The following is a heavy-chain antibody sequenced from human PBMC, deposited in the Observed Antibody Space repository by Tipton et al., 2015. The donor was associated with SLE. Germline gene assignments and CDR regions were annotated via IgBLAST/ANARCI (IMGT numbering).Heavy chain of an antibody. CDR3: ARDSSGSYYDAFDI. D-gene: IGHD1-26*01. Sequence: TLSLTCAVYGGSFSGYYWSWIRQPPGKGLEWIGYIYYSGSTNYKPSLKSRVTISVDTSKNQFSLKLSSVTAADTAVYYCARDSSGSYYDAFDIWGQGTMVTVSS. V-gene: IGHV4-59*01. J-gene: IGHJ3*02. CDR2: IYYSGST. CDR1: GGSFSGYY.